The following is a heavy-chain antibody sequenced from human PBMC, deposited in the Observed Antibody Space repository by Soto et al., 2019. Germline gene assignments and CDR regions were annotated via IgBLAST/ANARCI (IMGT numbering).Heavy chain of an antibody. J-gene: IGHJ4*02. Sequence: QVQLVQSGAEVKKPGSSVKVSCKASGGIFSSYAISWLRQAPGQGLEWMGAVIPILGQAYYAQNFQDRVTITADESTRTAYMDLISLRSDDTAVYFCARVGGEGAPSGADYWGQGTLVTVSS. V-gene: IGHV1-69*01. CDR2: VIPILGQA. D-gene: IGHD1-26*01. CDR3: ARVGGEGAPSGADY. CDR1: GGIFSSYA.